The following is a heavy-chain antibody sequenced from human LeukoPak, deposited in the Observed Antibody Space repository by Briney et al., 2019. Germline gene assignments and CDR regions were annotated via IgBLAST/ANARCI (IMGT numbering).Heavy chain of an antibody. CDR1: GGTFSSYA. D-gene: IGHD6-13*01. CDR2: IIPIFGTA. CDR3: ARASIAAAGTGYDY. Sequence: GASVKVSCKASGGTFSSYAISWVRQAPGQGLEWMGGIIPIFGTANYAQKFQGRVTMTRDTSTSTVYMELSSLRSEDTAVYYCARASIAAAGTGYDYWGQGTLVTVSS. J-gene: IGHJ4*02. V-gene: IGHV1-69*05.